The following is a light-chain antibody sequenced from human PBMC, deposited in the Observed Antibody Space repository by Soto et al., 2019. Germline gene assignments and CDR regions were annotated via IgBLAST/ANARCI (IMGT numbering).Light chain of an antibody. CDR2: GAS. CDR1: QSVSSSY. CDR3: QQRSNWPLT. V-gene: IGKV3D-20*02. J-gene: IGKJ4*01. Sequence: EIVLTQSPGTLSLSPGERATLSCRASQSVSSSYLAWYQQKPGQAPRLLIYGASSRATGIPDRFSGSGSGTDFTLTISRLEPEDFAVYYCQQRSNWPLTFGGGTKVVIK.